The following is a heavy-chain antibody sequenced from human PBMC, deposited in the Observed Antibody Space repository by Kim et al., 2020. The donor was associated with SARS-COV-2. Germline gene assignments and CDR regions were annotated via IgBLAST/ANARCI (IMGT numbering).Heavy chain of an antibody. V-gene: IGHV4-31*03. CDR2: IYYSGST. CDR3: ASTEGSGSYGGGLFDY. J-gene: IGHJ4*02. CDR1: GGSISSGGYY. D-gene: IGHD1-26*01. Sequence: SETLSLTCTVSGGSISSGGYYWSWIRQHPGKGLEWIGYIYYSGSTYYNPSLKSRVTISVDTSKNQFSLKLSSVTAADTAVYYCASTEGSGSYGGGLFDYWDQGTLVTVSS.